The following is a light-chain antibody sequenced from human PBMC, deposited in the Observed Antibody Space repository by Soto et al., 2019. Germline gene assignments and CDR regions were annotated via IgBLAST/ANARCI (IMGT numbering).Light chain of an antibody. CDR1: HSVSSY. Sequence: EIVLTQSPVILSLSPGERATLSCRASHSVSSYLAWYQHRPGQTPRLLIYEASNRATGIPARFSGGGSGTDFTLTISSLEPEDFAVYYCHQRSTWPETFGQGTKVEIK. CDR3: HQRSTWPET. J-gene: IGKJ1*01. V-gene: IGKV3-11*01. CDR2: EAS.